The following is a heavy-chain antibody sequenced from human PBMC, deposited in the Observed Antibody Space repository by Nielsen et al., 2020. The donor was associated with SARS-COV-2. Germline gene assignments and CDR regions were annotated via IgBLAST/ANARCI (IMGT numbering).Heavy chain of an antibody. CDR2: MYSGGIS. CDR3: AKVLYYYDSSGYYDLDY. Sequence: LKISCAASGFTVSDNYLSWVRQAPGKGLEWVSVMYSGGISYYADSVKGRFTVSRDNSKNTLYLQMNSLRAEDTAVYYCAKVLYYYDSSGYYDLDYWGQGTLVTVSS. CDR1: GFTVSDNY. V-gene: IGHV3-53*05. J-gene: IGHJ4*02. D-gene: IGHD3-22*01.